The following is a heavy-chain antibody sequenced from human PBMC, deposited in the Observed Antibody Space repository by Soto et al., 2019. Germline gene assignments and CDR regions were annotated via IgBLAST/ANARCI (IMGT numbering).Heavy chain of an antibody. J-gene: IGHJ5*02. V-gene: IGHV1-46*01. CDR2: INPSGGST. CDR1: GYTFTSYY. D-gene: IGHD3-3*01. Sequence: ASVKVSCKASGYTFTSYYMHWVRQAPGQGLEWMGIINPSGGSTSYAQKFQGRVTMTRDTSTSTVYMELSSLRSEDTAVYYCARRSITIFGVVNNWFDPWGQGTLVTVSS. CDR3: ARRSITIFGVVNNWFDP.